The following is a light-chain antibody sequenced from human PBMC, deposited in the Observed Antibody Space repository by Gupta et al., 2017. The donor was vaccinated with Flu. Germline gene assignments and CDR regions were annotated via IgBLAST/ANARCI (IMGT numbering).Light chain of an antibody. CDR1: QSVLYSSNNKNY. CDR2: WAS. V-gene: IGKV4-1*01. CDR3: QQYYSTPPVT. Sequence: CKSSQSVLYSSNNKNYLAWYQQKPGQPPKLLIYWASTRESGVPDRFSGSGSGTDFTLTISSLQAEDVAVYYCQQYYSTPPVTFGGGTKVEIK. J-gene: IGKJ4*01.